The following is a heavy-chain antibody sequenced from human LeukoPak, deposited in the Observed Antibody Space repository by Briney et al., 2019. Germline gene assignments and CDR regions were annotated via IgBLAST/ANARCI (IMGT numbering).Heavy chain of an antibody. CDR3: ARQKRNSSGWYGDY. V-gene: IGHV4-30-4*08. Sequence: NPSETLSLTCTVSGGSISSGDYDWSWIRQPPGRGLEWIGYIYYSGTTYYNPSLKSRITISIDTSKSQFSLKLSSVTAADTAVYYCARQKRNSSGWYGDYWGQGTLVTVSS. J-gene: IGHJ4*02. CDR1: GGSISSGDYD. CDR2: IYYSGTT. D-gene: IGHD6-19*01.